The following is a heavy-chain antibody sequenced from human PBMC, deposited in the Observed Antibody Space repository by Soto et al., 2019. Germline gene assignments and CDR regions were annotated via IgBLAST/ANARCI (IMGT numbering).Heavy chain of an antibody. CDR2: IYYSGST. Sequence: SETLSLTCTVSGGSISSKYWSWIRQPPGKGLEYIGYIYYSGSTNYNPSLKSRATISVDTSKNQFSLRLSSVTAADTAVYYCARRETSGWGYFDYWGQGSLVTVSS. CDR3: ARRETSGWGYFDY. CDR1: GGSISSKY. V-gene: IGHV4-59*08. D-gene: IGHD3-10*01. J-gene: IGHJ4*02.